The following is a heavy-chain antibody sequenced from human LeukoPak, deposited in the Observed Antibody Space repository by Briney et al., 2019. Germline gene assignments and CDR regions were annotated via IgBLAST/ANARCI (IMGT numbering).Heavy chain of an antibody. CDR1: GFTFGSYW. V-gene: IGHV3-74*01. CDR3: ARAPSEIGGYYPEYFRH. J-gene: IGHJ1*01. Sequence: GGSLRLSCAASGFTFGSYWMHWVRQAPGKGLVWVSRIKSDGSTNYADAVKGRFTISRDNAKNTVSLQMNSLRAEDTGVYYCARAPSEIGGYYPEYFRHWGQGTLVTVSS. CDR2: IKSDGST. D-gene: IGHD3-22*01.